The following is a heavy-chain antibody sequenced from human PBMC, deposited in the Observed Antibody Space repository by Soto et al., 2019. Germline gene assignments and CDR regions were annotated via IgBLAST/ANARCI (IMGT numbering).Heavy chain of an antibody. J-gene: IGHJ4*02. Sequence: SQTLSLTCDISGDSVSTGSATRNWIRQSPSRGLEWLGRTYYRSKWYYDYAVSVRSRISINPDTSKNQFSLQLNSVTPEDTAVYYCVRLVGNSWLDYWGPGTLVTVSS. V-gene: IGHV6-1*01. CDR1: GDSVSTGSAT. CDR2: TYYRSKWYY. CDR3: VRLVGNSWLDY. D-gene: IGHD6-13*01.